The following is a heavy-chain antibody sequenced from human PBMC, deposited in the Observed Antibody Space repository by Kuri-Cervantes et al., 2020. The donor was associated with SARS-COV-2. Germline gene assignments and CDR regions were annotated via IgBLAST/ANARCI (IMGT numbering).Heavy chain of an antibody. J-gene: IGHJ3*02. CDR2: ISYDGSNK. CDR1: GFTFSSYG. V-gene: IGHV3-30*03. Sequence: GGSLRLSCAASGFTFSSYGMHWVRQAPGKGLEWVAVISYDGSNKYYADSVKGRFTISRENAKNSLYLQMNSLRAGDTAVYYCARSRSGGGGKQWLLADDAFDIWGQGTMVTVSS. D-gene: IGHD6-19*01. CDR3: ARSRSGGGGKQWLLADDAFDI.